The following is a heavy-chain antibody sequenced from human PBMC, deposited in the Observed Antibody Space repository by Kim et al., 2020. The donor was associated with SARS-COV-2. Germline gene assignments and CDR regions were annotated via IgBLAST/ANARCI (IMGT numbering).Heavy chain of an antibody. CDR1: GFTFSSYA. D-gene: IGHD6-19*01. V-gene: IGHV3-23*01. CDR3: ANYNTHQWLAPWADY. CDR2: ISGSGGST. Sequence: GGSLRLSCAASGFTFSSYAMSWVRQAPGKGLEWVSAISGSGGSTYYADSVKGRFTISRDNSKNTLYLQMNSLRAEDTAVYYCANYNTHQWLAPWADYWGQGTLVTVSS. J-gene: IGHJ4*02.